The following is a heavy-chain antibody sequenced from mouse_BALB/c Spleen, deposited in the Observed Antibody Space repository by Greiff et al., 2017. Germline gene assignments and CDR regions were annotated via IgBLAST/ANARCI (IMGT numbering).Heavy chain of an antibody. CDR2: ISPSTGYT. V-gene: IGHV1-7*01. CDR3: ARNPYGYDGYYFDY. J-gene: IGHJ2*01. D-gene: IGHD2-2*01. Sequence: QVQLQQSGAELAKPGASVKMSCKASGYTFTSYWMHWVKQRPGQGLEWIGYISPSTGYTEYNQKFKDKATLTADKSSSTAYMQLSSLTSEDSAVYYCARNPYGYDGYYFDYWGQGTTLTVSS. CDR1: GYTFTSYW.